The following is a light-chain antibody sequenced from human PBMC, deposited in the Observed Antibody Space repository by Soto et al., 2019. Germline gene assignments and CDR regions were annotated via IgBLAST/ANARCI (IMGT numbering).Light chain of an antibody. Sequence: EIMLTQSPATLSLSPGETATLSCRANQLISNYLAWYQQKPGQAPRLLIYGASNRATGIPDRFSRSGSGTDFTLTISRLEPEDFAVDYCQQYGSSGTFGQGTKVEIK. CDR2: GAS. V-gene: IGKV3-20*01. CDR1: QLISNY. J-gene: IGKJ1*01. CDR3: QQYGSSGT.